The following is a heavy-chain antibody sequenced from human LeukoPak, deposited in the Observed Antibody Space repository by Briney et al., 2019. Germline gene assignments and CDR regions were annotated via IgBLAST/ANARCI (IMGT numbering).Heavy chain of an antibody. J-gene: IGHJ6*03. CDR2: INPNSGGT. V-gene: IGHV1-2*02. Sequence: ASVKVSCKASGYTFTGYYMHWVRQAPGKGLEWMGWINPNSGGTNYAQKFQGRVTMTRDTSISTAYMELSRLRSDDTAVYYCARSGAVAGFHPYYYYYMDVWGKGTTVTVSS. D-gene: IGHD6-19*01. CDR3: ARSGAVAGFHPYYYYYMDV. CDR1: GYTFTGYY.